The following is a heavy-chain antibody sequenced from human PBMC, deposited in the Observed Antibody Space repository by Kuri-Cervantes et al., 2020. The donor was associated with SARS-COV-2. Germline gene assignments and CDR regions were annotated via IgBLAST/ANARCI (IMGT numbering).Heavy chain of an antibody. V-gene: IGHV4-34*01. CDR3: ARGPHPRRYNWNYSDRSWFDP. Sequence: ESLKISCAVYGGSFNGDYWSWIRQPPGKGLEWIGSIYYSGSTYYNPSLKSRVTISVDTSKNQFSLKLSSVTAADTAVYYCARGPHPRRYNWNYSDRSWFDPWGQGTLVTVSS. CDR2: IYYSGST. J-gene: IGHJ5*02. CDR1: GGSFNGDY. D-gene: IGHD1-7*01.